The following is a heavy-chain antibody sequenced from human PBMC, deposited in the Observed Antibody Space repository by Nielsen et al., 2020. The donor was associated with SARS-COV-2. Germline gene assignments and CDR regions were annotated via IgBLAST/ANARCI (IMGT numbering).Heavy chain of an antibody. J-gene: IGHJ3*02. CDR2: INPNSGGT. V-gene: IGHV1-2*06. Sequence: ASVKVSCPAPGYTFTGSYMHWARQATGQGLEWMGRINPNSGGTNYAQKFHGRVTMSRDPYISTAYMELSRLRSDDTAVYYCARPLAPYDGKDDAFDIWGQGTMVTVSS. CDR3: ARPLAPYDGKDDAFDI. CDR1: GYTFTGSY. D-gene: IGHD4-23*01.